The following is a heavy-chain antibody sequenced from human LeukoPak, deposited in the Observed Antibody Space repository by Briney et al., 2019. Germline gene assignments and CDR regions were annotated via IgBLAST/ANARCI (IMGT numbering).Heavy chain of an antibody. V-gene: IGHV3-23*01. D-gene: IGHD6-13*01. CDR1: GFTFSTYA. CDR2: ISSTGDIT. Sequence: GGSLRLSCAASGFTFSTYAMAWVRQAPGKGLEWVSSISSTGDITYFADSVRGRFTISRDNAKNSLYLQMSSLRVEDTAVYYCARNTSRGDNWGQGTLVTVSS. J-gene: IGHJ4*02. CDR3: ARNTSRGDN.